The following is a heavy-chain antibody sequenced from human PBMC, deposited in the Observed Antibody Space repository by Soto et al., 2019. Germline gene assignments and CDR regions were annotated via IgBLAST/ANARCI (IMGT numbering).Heavy chain of an antibody. D-gene: IGHD5-18*01. J-gene: IGHJ5*02. CDR2: INPSGGST. Sequence: ASVKVSCKASGYTFSTYYMHWVRQAPGQGLEWMGIINPSGGSTSYAQKFQGRVTMTRDTSTSTVYMELSSLRSEDTAVYYCARVYPSDTRYGYVGNNWFDPWGQGTLVTVSS. CDR1: GYTFSTYY. V-gene: IGHV1-46*03. CDR3: ARVYPSDTRYGYVGNNWFDP.